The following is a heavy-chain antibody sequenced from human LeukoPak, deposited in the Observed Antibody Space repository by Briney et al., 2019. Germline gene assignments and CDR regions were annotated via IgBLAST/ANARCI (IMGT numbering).Heavy chain of an antibody. J-gene: IGHJ5*02. CDR1: GGSISSHY. CDR2: IYYSGST. CDR3: ARDNHDFWSGAPDWFDP. Sequence: SETLSLTCTVSGGSISSHYWSWIRQPPGKGLEWIGYIYYSGSTNYNPSLKSRVTISVGTSKNQFSLKLSSVTAADTAVYYCARDNHDFWSGAPDWFDPWGQGTLVTVSS. V-gene: IGHV4-59*11. D-gene: IGHD3-3*01.